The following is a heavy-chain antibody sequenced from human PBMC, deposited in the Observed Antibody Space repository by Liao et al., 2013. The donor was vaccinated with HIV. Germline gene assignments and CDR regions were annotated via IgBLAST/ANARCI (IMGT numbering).Heavy chain of an antibody. CDR3: ARAAGIITMIVVVDHDAFDI. CDR1: GGSIRSSSYY. D-gene: IGHD3-22*01. V-gene: IGHV4-39*07. Sequence: QLQLQESGPGLVKPSETLSLTCTVSGGSIRSSSYYWGWIRQPPGKGLEWIGSLYYSGRTYYNPSLKSRVTISVDTSKKQFSLKLSSVTAADTAVYYCARAAGIITMIVVVDHDAFDIWGQGTMVTVSS. J-gene: IGHJ3*02. CDR2: LYYSGRT.